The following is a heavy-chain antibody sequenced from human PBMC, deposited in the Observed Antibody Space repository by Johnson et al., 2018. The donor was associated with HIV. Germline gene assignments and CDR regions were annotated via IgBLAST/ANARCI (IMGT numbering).Heavy chain of an antibody. J-gene: IGHJ3*02. CDR3: ARGDLAAAGNGAFDI. Sequence: EVQLVESGGGLIQPGGSLRLSCSASGFTVSSKYMSWVRQAPGKGLEWVSVIYTGGSTYYADSVRGRFTISRDSSKNTVYLQMNSLRAEDTAVYYCARGDLAAAGNGAFDIWGQGTMVTVSS. CDR2: IYTGGST. V-gene: IGHV3-53*01. CDR1: GFTVSSKY. D-gene: IGHD6-13*01.